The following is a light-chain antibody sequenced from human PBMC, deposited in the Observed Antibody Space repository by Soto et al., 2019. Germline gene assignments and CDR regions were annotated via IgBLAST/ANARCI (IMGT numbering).Light chain of an antibody. CDR2: DVS. V-gene: IGLV2-14*03. CDR3: SSYTTSTTYV. Sequence: QSVLTQPASVSGSPGQSIAISCTGTSSDIGGYNYVSWYQQHPGKAPKLIIYDVSNRPSGISTRFSGSKSGNTASLTISGLQGEDEADYHCSSYTTSTTYVFGTATKLTVL. J-gene: IGLJ1*01. CDR1: SSDIGGYNY.